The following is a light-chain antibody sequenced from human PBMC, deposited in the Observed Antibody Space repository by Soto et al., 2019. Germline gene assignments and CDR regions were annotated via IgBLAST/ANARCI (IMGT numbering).Light chain of an antibody. V-gene: IGKV3-15*01. J-gene: IGKJ1*01. CDR2: AAS. CDR3: QQYSIWRT. CDR1: ESVSTK. Sequence: EIEMTQSPATLSLAPGERVTLSCRASESVSTKLAWYQQKAGQAPRLLIYAASSRATGIPARFSGSGSGTEFTLTISSLQSEDFAVYYCQQYSIWRTFGQGTKVEIK.